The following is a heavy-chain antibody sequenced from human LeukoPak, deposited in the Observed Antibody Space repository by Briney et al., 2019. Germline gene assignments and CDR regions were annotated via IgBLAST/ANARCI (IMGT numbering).Heavy chain of an antibody. J-gene: IGHJ2*01. CDR3: ASDIAAAAFGHFDL. CDR2: IYYSGST. D-gene: IGHD6-13*01. V-gene: IGHV4-30-4*01. Sequence: SQTLSLTCTVSGGSISSGDYYRSWIRQPPGKGLEWIGYIYYSGSTYYNPSLKSRVTISVDTSKNQFSLKLSSVTAADTAVYYCASDIAAAAFGHFDLWGRGTLVTVSS. CDR1: GGSISSGDYY.